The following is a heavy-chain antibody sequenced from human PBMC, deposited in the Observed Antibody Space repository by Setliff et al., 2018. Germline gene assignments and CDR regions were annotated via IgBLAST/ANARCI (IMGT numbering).Heavy chain of an antibody. V-gene: IGHV1-18*01. CDR2: IGAYTGNT. J-gene: IGHJ4*02. CDR1: GYTLINYG. D-gene: IGHD2-8*01. CDR3: SRLVRYCTTTTCQSVPGAEV. Sequence: GASVKVSCKASGYTLINYGISWVRQAPGQGLEWMGWIGAYTGNTNYAQKFQGRVTMTTDTSTRTAYMELRSLRSDDTAVYYCSRLVRYCTTTTCQSVPGAEVWGQGTLVTVSS.